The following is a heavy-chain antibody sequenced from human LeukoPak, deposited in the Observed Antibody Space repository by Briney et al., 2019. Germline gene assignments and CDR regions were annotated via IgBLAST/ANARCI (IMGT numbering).Heavy chain of an antibody. Sequence: GGSLRLSCAASGFTFSSYSMNWVRQAPGKGLEWVSYISSSSSTIYYADSVKGRFTISRDNAKNSLYLQMNSLRAEDTAVYYCARGIGDRNYYYYYMDVWGKGTTVTVSS. CDR2: ISSSSSTI. J-gene: IGHJ6*03. V-gene: IGHV3-48*01. CDR3: ARGIGDRNYYYYYMDV. D-gene: IGHD2-21*02. CDR1: GFTFSSYS.